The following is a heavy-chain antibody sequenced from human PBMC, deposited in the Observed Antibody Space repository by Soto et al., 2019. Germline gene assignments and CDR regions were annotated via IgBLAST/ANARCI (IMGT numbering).Heavy chain of an antibody. D-gene: IGHD3-10*01. Sequence: QVQLQESGPGMVKPSETLSLTCTVSSDPTSTHNWGWIRQTPGKGLEWIGYIYETGSTSYNPSLNSRVTISLDGATKQFSLKPSSATAADTAMYHCVRQGIGPLHGLVDVWGRGTTVTVSS. V-gene: IGHV4-59*08. J-gene: IGHJ6*02. CDR3: VRQGIGPLHGLVDV. CDR1: SDPTSTHN. CDR2: IYETGST.